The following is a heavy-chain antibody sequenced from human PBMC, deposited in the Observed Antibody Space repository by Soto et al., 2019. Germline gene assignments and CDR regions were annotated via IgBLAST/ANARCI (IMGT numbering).Heavy chain of an antibody. CDR1: GFTFSDHY. CDR3: GSPQRSGREWAYY. Sequence: EVRLVESGGGLVQPGGSLRLSCAASGFTFSDHYMDWVRQAPGKGLEWVARTRNRHTGYTIEYAASVEGRFNISRAESGSSVILQMNDLKTEDTAVYYCGSPQRSGREWAYYCGQGTRVTVSS. D-gene: IGHD6-25*01. CDR2: TRNRHTGYTI. V-gene: IGHV3-72*01. J-gene: IGHJ4*02.